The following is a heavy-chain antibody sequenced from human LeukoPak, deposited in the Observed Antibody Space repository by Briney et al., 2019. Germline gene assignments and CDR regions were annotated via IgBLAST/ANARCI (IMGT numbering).Heavy chain of an antibody. V-gene: IGHV3-49*04. CDR3: TRLNTPGYDSALVY. Sequence: GGSLRLSCIASGFTFGDYAVSWVRQAPGKGLEWVGFIRGRYYGGTTEYAASVKGRFTISGDDSKSIAYLQMNSLKPEDTGVYYCTRLNTPGYDSALVYWGQGTLVAVSS. CDR2: IRGRYYGGTT. CDR1: GFTFGDYA. J-gene: IGHJ4*02. D-gene: IGHD5-12*01.